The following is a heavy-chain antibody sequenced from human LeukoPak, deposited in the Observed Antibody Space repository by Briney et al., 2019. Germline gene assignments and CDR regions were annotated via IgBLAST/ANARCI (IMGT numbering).Heavy chain of an antibody. J-gene: IGHJ4*02. CDR3: ARAPGSGSYSAFDY. CDR2: ISTGNDNT. Sequence: ASVKVSCKVSGYTFTTYAMHWVRQAPGQRLEWMGWISTGNDNTKYSQRFQGRVTITRDASASTAYMDLSSLRSEDTAVYYCARAPGSGSYSAFDYWGQGTLVTVSS. CDR1: GYTFTTYA. V-gene: IGHV1-3*04. D-gene: IGHD1-26*01.